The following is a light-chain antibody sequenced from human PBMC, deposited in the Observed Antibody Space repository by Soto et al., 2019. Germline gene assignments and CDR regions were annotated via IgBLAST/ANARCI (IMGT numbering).Light chain of an antibody. CDR3: QQYNSYSPS. J-gene: IGKJ4*01. CDR1: QDIRND. CDR2: KAS. V-gene: IGKV1-5*03. Sequence: DIQMTQSPSSLSASVGDTVTITCRASQDIRNDLGWYQQKPGKAPKLLIYKASSLESGVPSRFSGSGSGTEFTLTINSLQADDFATYYCQQYNSYSPSFGGGTKVDIK.